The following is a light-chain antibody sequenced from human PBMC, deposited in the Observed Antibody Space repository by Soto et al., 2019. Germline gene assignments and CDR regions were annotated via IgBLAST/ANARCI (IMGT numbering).Light chain of an antibody. CDR1: QSVSTN. Sequence: IVLTQSPATLSVSPGERATLSCRAAQSVSTNLAWYQHKPGQAPRLLIYGASTRATGIPARFSGSASGTDFTLTISGLQSEDFAVYYCQQYDNWPRTFGQGTKVDIK. CDR3: QQYDNWPRT. V-gene: IGKV3-15*01. CDR2: GAS. J-gene: IGKJ1*01.